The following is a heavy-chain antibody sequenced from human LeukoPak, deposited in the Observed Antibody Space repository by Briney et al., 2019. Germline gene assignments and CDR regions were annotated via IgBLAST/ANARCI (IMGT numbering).Heavy chain of an antibody. Sequence: GGSLRLSCAASGFTFSSYEMNWVRQAPGKGLEWVSYISSSGSTIYYADSVKGRFTISRGNAKNSLYLQMNSLRADDTAVYYCARDRWGYSYGGDWGQGTLVTVSS. CDR3: ARDRWGYSYGGD. V-gene: IGHV3-48*03. J-gene: IGHJ4*02. CDR1: GFTFSSYE. CDR2: ISSSGSTI. D-gene: IGHD5-18*01.